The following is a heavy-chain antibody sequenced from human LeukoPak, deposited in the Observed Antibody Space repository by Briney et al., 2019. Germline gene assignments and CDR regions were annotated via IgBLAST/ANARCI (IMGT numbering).Heavy chain of an antibody. J-gene: IGHJ4*02. D-gene: IGHD3-10*01. CDR2: IAYEDGRNE. CDR3: AKERPEEYYGSRSYFDY. Sequence: GGSLRLSCAASGFTFRSYVMHWVRQAPGKGLEWVAAIAYEDGRNEYYADSVKGRFTISRDNSKNTVYLKMNSLRAEDTAVYYCAKERPEEYYGSRSYFDYWAREPWSPSPQ. CDR1: GFTFRSYV. V-gene: IGHV3-30*18.